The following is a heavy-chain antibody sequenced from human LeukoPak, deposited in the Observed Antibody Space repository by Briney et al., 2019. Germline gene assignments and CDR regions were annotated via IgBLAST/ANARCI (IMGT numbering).Heavy chain of an antibody. CDR2: ISSSSYI. Sequence: GGSLRLSCAASGFTFSSYSMNWVRQAPGKGLEWVSSISSSSYIYYADSVKGRFTISRDNAKNSLYLQMNSLRAEDTAVYYCARGGYSSSWYEDYWGQGTLVTVSS. CDR1: GFTFSSYS. V-gene: IGHV3-21*01. D-gene: IGHD6-13*01. J-gene: IGHJ4*02. CDR3: ARGGYSSSWYEDY.